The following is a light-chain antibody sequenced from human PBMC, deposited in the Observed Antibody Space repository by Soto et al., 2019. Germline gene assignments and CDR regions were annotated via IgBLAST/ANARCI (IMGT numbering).Light chain of an antibody. CDR1: QSISTF. CDR3: QQYNSYPYT. CDR2: YAS. Sequence: DILMTQSPSALSASVGERVTITCRASQSISTFLAWYQQKPGKAPNLLIYYASNLQSGVPSRFGGSGSGTEFSLTISTLQPDDFATYYCQQYNSYPYTFGQGTKLEIK. J-gene: IGKJ2*01. V-gene: IGKV1-5*03.